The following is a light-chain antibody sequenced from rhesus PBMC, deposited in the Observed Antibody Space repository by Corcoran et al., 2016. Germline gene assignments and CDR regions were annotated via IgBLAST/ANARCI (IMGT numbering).Light chain of an antibody. V-gene: IGKV1-22*01. CDR3: HQYATSPYS. Sequence: DIQMTQSPSSLSASVGDTVTITCQVSQSISSRLAWYQQKPGKATNLLLYKASNLQSGVPSRFSGSGSGTDFTLTFSSLQPEDFATYYCHQYATSPYSVGQGTKVEIK. J-gene: IGKJ2*01. CDR2: KAS. CDR1: QSISSR.